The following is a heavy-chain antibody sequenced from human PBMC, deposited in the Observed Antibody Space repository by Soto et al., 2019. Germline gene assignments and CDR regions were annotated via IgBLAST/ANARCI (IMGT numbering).Heavy chain of an antibody. CDR2: IYYSGST. D-gene: IGHD6-13*01. J-gene: IGHJ5*02. V-gene: IGHV4-39*01. CDR3: ARRERAAGTDWWFDP. CDR1: GGSISSSSFH. Sequence: QLQLQESGPGLVKPSETLSLTCTVSGGSISSSSFHWGWIRQPPGKGLEWIGSIYYSGSTYYSPSLKGRATISVDTSKNRSTLKLSSVTAADRAVYYGARRERAAGTDWWFDPWGQGTLVTVSS.